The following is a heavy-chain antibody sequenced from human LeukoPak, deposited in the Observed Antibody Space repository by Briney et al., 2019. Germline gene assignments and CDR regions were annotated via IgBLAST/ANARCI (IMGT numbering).Heavy chain of an antibody. D-gene: IGHD6-19*01. V-gene: IGHV1-2*02. CDR2: IYPNTGGT. CDR3: ATGINYNSGWYGSFDS. Sequence: ASVKVSCKASGYTFTDYNIHWVRQAPGQGLEWIGWIYPNTGGTNYPQQFEGRITMTRDTSISTAYMELTRLRFDDTAVYYCATGINYNSGWYGSFDSWGQGSLVTVSS. CDR1: GYTFTDYN. J-gene: IGHJ4*02.